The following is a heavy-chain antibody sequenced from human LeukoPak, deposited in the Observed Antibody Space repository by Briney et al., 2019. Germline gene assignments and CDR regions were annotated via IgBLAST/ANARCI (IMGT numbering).Heavy chain of an antibody. Sequence: GGSLRLSCAAPGFTVSSNYMSWVRQAPGKGLEWGSVIFSGGSTNYADSVKGGFTISRDNSKNPLYLQMNSLRAEDTAVYYCARGGGSYFLDYYFDYWGHGTLVTVSS. CDR2: IFSGGST. J-gene: IGHJ4*01. CDR1: GFTVSSNY. D-gene: IGHD1-26*01. V-gene: IGHV3-53*01. CDR3: ARGGGSYFLDYYFDY.